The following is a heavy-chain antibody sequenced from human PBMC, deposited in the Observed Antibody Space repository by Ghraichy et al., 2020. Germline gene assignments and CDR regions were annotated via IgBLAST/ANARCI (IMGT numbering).Heavy chain of an antibody. V-gene: IGHV4-34*01. Sequence: SETLSLTCVVYGGSFSGYYWSWIRQSPGKGLEWIGEINHSGSTNYNPSLKSRVTISLDTSKNQFSLKLSSVTAADTAVYYCTRNRLQNWFDPWGQGTLVTVSS. CDR3: TRNRLQNWFDP. D-gene: IGHD5-18*01. CDR1: GGSFSGYY. J-gene: IGHJ5*02. CDR2: INHSGST.